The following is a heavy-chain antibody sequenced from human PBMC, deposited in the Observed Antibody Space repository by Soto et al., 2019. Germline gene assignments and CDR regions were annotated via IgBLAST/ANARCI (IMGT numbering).Heavy chain of an antibody. D-gene: IGHD2-15*01. CDR3: ARMLPTGGYYYYGMDV. CDR2: IIPIFGTA. Sequence: SCKASGGTFSSYAISWVRQAPGQGLEWMGGIIPIFGTANYAQKFQGRVTITADESTSTAYMELSSLRSEDTAVYYCARMLPTGGYYYYGMDVWGQGTTVTVSS. J-gene: IGHJ6*02. CDR1: GGTFSSYA. V-gene: IGHV1-69*01.